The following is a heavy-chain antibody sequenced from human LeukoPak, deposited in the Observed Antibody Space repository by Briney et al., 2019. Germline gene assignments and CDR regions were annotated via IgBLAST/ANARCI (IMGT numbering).Heavy chain of an antibody. J-gene: IGHJ4*02. CDR2: IKQDGREK. CDR1: GFTFSTYW. D-gene: IGHD6-19*01. V-gene: IGHV3-7*01. Sequence: PGGSLRLSCAASGFTFSTYWMSWVRQAPGKGLEWVANIKQDGREKYYVDSVKGRFTISRDNAKNSLYLQMNSLRAEDTAVYYCARRAVAASVPFDYWGQGTLVTVSS. CDR3: ARRAVAASVPFDY.